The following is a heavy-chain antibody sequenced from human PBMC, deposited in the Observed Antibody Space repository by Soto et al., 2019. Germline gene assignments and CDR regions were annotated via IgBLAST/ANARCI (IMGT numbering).Heavy chain of an antibody. V-gene: IGHV4-59*06. Sequence: SETLSLTCTVSGDSMSGFYWSWIRQTPGKGLEWIGYIYYSGSTYYNPSLRSRVAMSVDTSKNQFSLKLSSVTAADTAIYYCAREGSLAAAGRFDYWGQGTLVTVSS. CDR2: IYYSGST. CDR1: GDSMSGFY. CDR3: AREGSLAAAGRFDY. J-gene: IGHJ4*02. D-gene: IGHD6-13*01.